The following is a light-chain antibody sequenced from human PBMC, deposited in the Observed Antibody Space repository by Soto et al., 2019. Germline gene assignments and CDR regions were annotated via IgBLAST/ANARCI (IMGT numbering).Light chain of an antibody. CDR2: LNSDGSH. CDR3: QTWGTGFWV. J-gene: IGLJ3*02. Sequence: QPVLTQSPSASASLGASVKLTCTLSSGHSNYAIAWHQQQPEKGARYLMKLNSDGSHSKGDGIPDRFSGSSSGAERYLTISSLQSEDEADYYCQTWGTGFWVFGGGTKLTVL. CDR1: SGHSNYA. V-gene: IGLV4-69*01.